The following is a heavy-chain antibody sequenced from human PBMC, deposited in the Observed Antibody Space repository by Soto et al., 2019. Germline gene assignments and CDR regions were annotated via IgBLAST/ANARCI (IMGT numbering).Heavy chain of an antibody. V-gene: IGHV4-39*01. D-gene: IGHD2-2*01. CDR1: GGSISSSSYY. Sequence: PSETLSLTCTVSGGSISSSSYYWGWIRQPSGKGLEWIGSIYYSGSTYYNPSLKSRVTISVDTSKNQFSLKLSSVTAADTAVYYCARGRSGIVVVPAAMSAFDIWGQGTMVTVSS. CDR2: IYYSGST. J-gene: IGHJ3*02. CDR3: ARGRSGIVVVPAAMSAFDI.